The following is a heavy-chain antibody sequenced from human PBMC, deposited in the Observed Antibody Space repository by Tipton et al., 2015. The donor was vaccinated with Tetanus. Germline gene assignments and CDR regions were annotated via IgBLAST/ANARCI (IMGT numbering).Heavy chain of an antibody. D-gene: IGHD2-15*01. V-gene: IGHV3-33*01. J-gene: IGHJ4*02. CDR2: SWYDDTDK. CDR3: AREADCSGGSCFSGGFDN. Sequence: SLRLSCAASGFIFSSYGIHWVRQAPGKGLEWVAVSWYDDTDKYYADSVKGRFTISRDNSKNTLYLQMNSLRAEGTAVYYCAREADCSGGSCFSGGFDNWGQGTQVTVSS. CDR1: GFIFSSYG.